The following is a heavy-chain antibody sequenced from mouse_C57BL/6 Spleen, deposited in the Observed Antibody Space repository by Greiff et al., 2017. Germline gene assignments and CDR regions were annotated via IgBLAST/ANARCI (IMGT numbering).Heavy chain of an antibody. Sequence: VKLVESGAELVKPGASVKISCKASGYAFSSYWMNWVKQRPGKGLEWIGQIYPGDGDTNYNGKFKGKATLTADKSSSTAYMQLSSLTSEDSAVYFCATFYYDYGDYAMDYWGQGTSVTVSS. CDR2: IYPGDGDT. J-gene: IGHJ4*01. CDR3: ATFYYDYGDYAMDY. V-gene: IGHV1-80*01. D-gene: IGHD2-4*01. CDR1: GYAFSSYW.